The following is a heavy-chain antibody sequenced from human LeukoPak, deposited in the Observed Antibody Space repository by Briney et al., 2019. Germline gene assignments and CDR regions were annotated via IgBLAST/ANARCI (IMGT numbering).Heavy chain of an antibody. J-gene: IGHJ5*02. V-gene: IGHV4-39*07. CDR1: GGSISSSSYY. D-gene: IGHD2-15*01. CDR2: IYYSGST. Sequence: SETLSLTCTVSGGSISSSSYYWGWIRQPPGKGLEWIGSIYYSGSTYYNPSLKSRVTISVDTSKNQFSLKLSSVTAADTAVYYCARDSGGSQGGPWGQGTLVTVSS. CDR3: ARDSGGSQGGP.